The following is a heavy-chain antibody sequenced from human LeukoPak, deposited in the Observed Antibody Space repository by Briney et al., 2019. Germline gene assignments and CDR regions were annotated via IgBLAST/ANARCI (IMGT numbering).Heavy chain of an antibody. J-gene: IGHJ3*02. V-gene: IGHV4-30-4*08. Sequence: SETLSLTCTVSGGSISSGDYYWSWIRQPPGKGLEWIGYIYYSGSTYYNPSLKSRVTISVDTSKNQFSLKLSSVTAADTAVYYCARRLGRDYGGNSVHAFDIWGQGTMVTVSS. D-gene: IGHD4-23*01. CDR2: IYYSGST. CDR1: GGSISSGDYY. CDR3: ARRLGRDYGGNSVHAFDI.